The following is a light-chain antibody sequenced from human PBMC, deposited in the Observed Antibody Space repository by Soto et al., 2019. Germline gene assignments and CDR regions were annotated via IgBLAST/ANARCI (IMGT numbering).Light chain of an antibody. V-gene: IGKV3-15*01. J-gene: IGKJ4*01. Sequence: EKVMPQSPATLSVSPGERATLSCRASQSVSSNLAWYQQKPGQAPRLLIYGASTRATGIPARFSGSGSGTEFTLTISSLQSEDFAVYYCQQYNKWPLTFGGGTKVDIK. CDR2: GAS. CDR1: QSVSSN. CDR3: QQYNKWPLT.